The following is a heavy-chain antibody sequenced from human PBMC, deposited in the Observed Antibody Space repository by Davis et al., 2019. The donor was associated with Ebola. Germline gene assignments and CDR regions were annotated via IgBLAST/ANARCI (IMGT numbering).Heavy chain of an antibody. D-gene: IGHD1-26*01. CDR3: ARTSIVGTTTTASDI. J-gene: IGHJ3*02. V-gene: IGHV1-18*01. CDR2: ISAYNGNT. CDR1: GYSFKNYA. Sequence: ASVKVSCKASGYSFKNYAISWVRQASGQGLEWMGWISAYNGNTNYAQKVQGRVTMTTDTSTGTAYLDLRSLRSDDTAVYFCARTSIVGTTTTASDIWGQGTLVTVSS.